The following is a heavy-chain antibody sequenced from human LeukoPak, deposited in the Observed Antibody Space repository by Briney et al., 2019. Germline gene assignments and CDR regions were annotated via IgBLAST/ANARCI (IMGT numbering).Heavy chain of an antibody. CDR3: ATHQATFGKGIGYYFDY. V-gene: IGHV5-51*01. J-gene: IGHJ4*02. CDR1: GYRFTNYW. D-gene: IGHD3-16*01. CDR2: IYPGDSDT. Sequence: GESLKISCKGSGYRFTNYWIGWVRQMPGKGLEWVGIIYPGDSDTIYSPSFQGQVTISADRSISTAYLQWGRLKASDTAMYYCATHQATFGKGIGYYFDYWGRGTLVTVSS.